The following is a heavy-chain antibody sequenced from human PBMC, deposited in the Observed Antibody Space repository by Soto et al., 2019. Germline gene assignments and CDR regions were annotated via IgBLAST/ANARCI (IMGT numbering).Heavy chain of an antibody. J-gene: IGHJ5*02. Sequence: QVQLQESGPGLVKPSLTLSLTCTVSGGSISTGGYYWSWIRQHPGKGLEWIGYIYYTGGTYYTPSLKSRVTISLDTSKNQFSLNLSSVTAADTAVYYCARGTTDWFDPWGQGTLVTVSS. CDR3: ARGTTDWFDP. V-gene: IGHV4-31*03. CDR2: IYYTGGT. D-gene: IGHD1-26*01. CDR1: GGSISTGGYY.